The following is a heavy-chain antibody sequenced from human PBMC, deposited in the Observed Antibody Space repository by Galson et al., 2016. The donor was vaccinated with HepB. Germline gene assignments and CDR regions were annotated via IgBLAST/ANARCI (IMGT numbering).Heavy chain of an antibody. J-gene: IGHJ4*02. V-gene: IGHV3-33*01. D-gene: IGHD5-18*01. CDR1: GFSFSNYG. Sequence: SLRLSCAASGFSFSNYGMHWVRQAPGKGLEWVAVLWFDGTNKYYADSVKGRFTISRDKSKNTLYLQMNSLRADDTAVYYCARDQGAYTYGFDYWGQGTLVTVSS. CDR3: ARDQGAYTYGFDY. CDR2: LWFDGTNK.